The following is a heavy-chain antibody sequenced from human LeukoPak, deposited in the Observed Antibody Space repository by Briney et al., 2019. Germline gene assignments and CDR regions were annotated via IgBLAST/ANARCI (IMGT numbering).Heavy chain of an antibody. J-gene: IGHJ4*02. Sequence: SQTLSLTCVISGDSVSSNSAAWNWLRQSPSRGLEWLGRTYYRSKWYNDYAVPVKSRITIKPDTSKNQFLLQLNSVTPEDTAVYYCSRETSHFDYWGQGTLVTVSS. CDR3: SRETSHFDY. CDR2: TYYRSKWYN. CDR1: GDSVSSNSAA. V-gene: IGHV6-1*01.